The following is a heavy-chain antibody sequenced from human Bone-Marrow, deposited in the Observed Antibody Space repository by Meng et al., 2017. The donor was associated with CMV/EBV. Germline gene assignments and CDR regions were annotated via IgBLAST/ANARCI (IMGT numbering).Heavy chain of an antibody. Sequence: GESLKISCAASGFTFSGHYMAWIRQAPGKGLEWVTYMSNGAIKADYADSVKGRFTNFRDNAKSSLFLQMNSLRVEDTGIYYCARIMRRRTNSNCYYYYGRDVWGQGSTVTVSS. V-gene: IGHV3-11*04. CDR1: GFTFSGHY. D-gene: IGHD3-16*01. J-gene: IGHJ6*02. CDR2: MSNGAIKA. CDR3: ARIMRRRTNSNCYYYYGRDV.